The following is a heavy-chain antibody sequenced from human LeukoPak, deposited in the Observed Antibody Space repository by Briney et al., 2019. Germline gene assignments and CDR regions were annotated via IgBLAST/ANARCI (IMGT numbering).Heavy chain of an antibody. V-gene: IGHV1-46*01. CDR1: GGTFTSYY. CDR3: AREMGAMAGSHFDY. Sequence: GASVKVSCKASGGTFTSYYMHWVRQAPGQGLEWMGIIIPSDGSTTYTQKFQGRVTMTRDTSTSTVYMELSSLRSEDTAVYYCAREMGAMAGSHFDYWGQGTQVTVSS. CDR2: IIPSDGST. D-gene: IGHD6-19*01. J-gene: IGHJ4*02.